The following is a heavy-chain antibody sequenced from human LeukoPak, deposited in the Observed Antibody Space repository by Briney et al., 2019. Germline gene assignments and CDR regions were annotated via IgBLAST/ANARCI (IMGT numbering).Heavy chain of an antibody. CDR2: ISPTGSTT. CDR1: GFSFSGHW. CDR3: ARGPNSNWSGLDF. J-gene: IGHJ4*02. D-gene: IGHD6-6*01. V-gene: IGHV3-74*01. Sequence: QPGGSLRLSCIASGFSFSGHWMHWARQLPGKGLVWVSCISPTGSTTSYADSVKGRFTVSRDNAKNTLYLQVNNLRAEDTAVYYCARGPNSNWSGLDFWGQGTLLTVSS.